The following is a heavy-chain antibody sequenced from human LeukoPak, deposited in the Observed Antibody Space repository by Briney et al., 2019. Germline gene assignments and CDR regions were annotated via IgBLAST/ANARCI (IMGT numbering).Heavy chain of an antibody. CDR1: GFTFNNYA. CDR2: ISGNGGST. D-gene: IGHD3-10*01. Sequence: GGSLRLSCAASGFTFNNYAMTWVRQAPGKGLEWVSGISGNGGSTYYADSVKGRFTIFRDNSKNTLFLQMNSLRAEDTAIYYCAKDRLNAGRGVKDFWGKGTLVTVSS. V-gene: IGHV3-23*01. CDR3: AKDRLNAGRGVKDF. J-gene: IGHJ4*02.